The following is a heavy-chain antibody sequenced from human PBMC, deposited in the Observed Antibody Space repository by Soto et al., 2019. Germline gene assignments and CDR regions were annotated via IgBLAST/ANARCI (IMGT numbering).Heavy chain of an antibody. CDR3: ARGRSVIDHDDFEY. V-gene: IGHV3-30-3*01. Sequence: LRLSCAASGFTFSSYSMHWVRQAPGKGLEWVAAMSFDGNSKYFADSVQGRFTISRDNSKNTLSLQMNSLGADDSAVYYCARGRSVIDHDDFEYWGQGTLVTVSS. J-gene: IGHJ4*02. D-gene: IGHD2-21*01. CDR1: GFTFSSYS. CDR2: MSFDGNSK.